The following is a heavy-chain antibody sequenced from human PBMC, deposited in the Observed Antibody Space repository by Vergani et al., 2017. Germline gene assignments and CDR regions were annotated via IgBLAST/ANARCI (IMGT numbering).Heavy chain of an antibody. Sequence: EVQLVESGGVVVQPGGSLRLSCAASGFTFDDYTMHWVRQAPGKGLEWVSLISWDGGSTYYADSVKGRFTISRDNSKNSLYLQMNSLRTEDTALYYCAKDSSEYDSSGYFLDWGQGTLVTVSS. V-gene: IGHV3-43*01. D-gene: IGHD3-22*01. CDR1: GFTFDDYT. CDR2: ISWDGGST. CDR3: AKDSSEYDSSGYFLD. J-gene: IGHJ4*02.